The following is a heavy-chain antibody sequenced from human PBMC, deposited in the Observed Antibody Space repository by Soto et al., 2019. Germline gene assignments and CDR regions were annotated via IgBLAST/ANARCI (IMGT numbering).Heavy chain of an antibody. J-gene: IGHJ4*02. CDR2: IYHSGST. CDR1: GGSISSSNW. D-gene: IGHD4-17*01. CDR3: ASQRLRGDDY. V-gene: IGHV4-4*02. Sequence: QVQLQESGPGLVKPSGTLSLTCAVSGGSISSSNWWSWVRQPPGKGLEWIGEIYHSGSTNYNPSLQXXVXIXXDKSKNQFSLKLSSVTAADTAVYYCASQRLRGDDYWGQGTLVTVSS.